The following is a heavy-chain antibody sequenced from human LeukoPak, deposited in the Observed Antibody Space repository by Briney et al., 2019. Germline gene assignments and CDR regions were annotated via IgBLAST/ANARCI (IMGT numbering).Heavy chain of an antibody. CDR1: GFTFSSYW. D-gene: IGHD1-1*01. Sequence: GGSLRLSCAASGFTFSSYWMHWVRQPPGKGLVWVSRIKNDGSTTTYADSVKGRFTVSRDDAKNTLYLQMNSLRAEDTAVYYCTRERKYDSNFDYWGQGTLVTVSS. J-gene: IGHJ4*02. CDR2: IKNDGSTT. V-gene: IGHV3-74*01. CDR3: TRERKYDSNFDY.